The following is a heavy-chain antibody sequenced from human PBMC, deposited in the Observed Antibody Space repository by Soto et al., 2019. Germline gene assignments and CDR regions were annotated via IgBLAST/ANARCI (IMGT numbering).Heavy chain of an antibody. V-gene: IGHV3-7*03. CDR3: AREDYYDRRFDS. J-gene: IGHJ4*02. D-gene: IGHD3-22*01. CDR2: IKEDGSEK. CDR1: GXSFSSSC. Sequence: GSLRLSSAASGXSFSSSCMNWVRQAPGKGLEWVAYIKEDGSEKYYVDSLKGRFTISRDNAKNSLYLQMNSLRAEDKAVYYCAREDYYDRRFDSWGQGTLCPVS.